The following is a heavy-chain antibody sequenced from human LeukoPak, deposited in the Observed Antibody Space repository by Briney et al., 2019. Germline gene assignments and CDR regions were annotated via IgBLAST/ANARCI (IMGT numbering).Heavy chain of an antibody. V-gene: IGHV3-48*01. Sequence: PGGSLRLSCAASGFTFSTYSMNWVRQAPGKGLEWVSKISSDRSTYYADSVKGRFTISRDNSKNTLYLQMNSLRAEDTAVYYCARATYDYVWGSYVDYWGQGTLVTVSS. CDR2: ISSDRST. CDR1: GFTFSTYS. CDR3: ARATYDYVWGSYVDY. J-gene: IGHJ4*02. D-gene: IGHD3-16*01.